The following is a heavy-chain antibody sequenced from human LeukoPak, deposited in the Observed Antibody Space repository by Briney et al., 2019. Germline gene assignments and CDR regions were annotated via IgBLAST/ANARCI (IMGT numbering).Heavy chain of an antibody. Sequence: GGSLRLSCAASEFTFTSYAMTWVRQAPGKGLEWVSGISAVGGTTYYADSVKGRFSTSRDNSKKTAYMQMNSLTADATAVYYCSKYNSGWTHLYMDVWGKGTPVTVSS. V-gene: IGHV3-23*01. CDR1: EFTFTSYA. CDR3: SKYNSGWTHLYMDV. J-gene: IGHJ6*03. CDR2: ISAVGGTT. D-gene: IGHD6-19*01.